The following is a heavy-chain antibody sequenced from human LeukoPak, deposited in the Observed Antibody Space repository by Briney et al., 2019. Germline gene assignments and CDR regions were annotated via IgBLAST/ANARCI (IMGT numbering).Heavy chain of an antibody. CDR1: GFTFSSYW. D-gene: IGHD2-2*01. CDR2: INSDGSST. V-gene: IGHV3-74*01. J-gene: IGHJ6*02. Sequence: PGGSLRLSCAASGFTFSSYWMHWVRQAPGKGLVWVSRINSDGSSTSYADSVKGRFTISRDNAKNTLYLQMNSLRAEDTAVYYCARERGEWAYCSSTNCLPRYYGLDVWGQGTTVTVSS. CDR3: ARERGEWAYCSSTNCLPRYYGLDV.